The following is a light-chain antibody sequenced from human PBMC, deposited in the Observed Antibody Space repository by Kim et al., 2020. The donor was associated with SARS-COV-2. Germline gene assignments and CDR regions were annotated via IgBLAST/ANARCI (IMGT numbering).Light chain of an antibody. CDR2: YHSDSNK. CDR1: RGFSVEGFW. V-gene: IGLV5-52*01. CDR3: GTWHSNSKTQV. Sequence: CMFNRGFSVEGFWIREYQQKPRNPPRYLLYYHSDSNKGTGSGVPSRFSGSNDASANAGILRISGLQPEDEADYYCGTWHSNSKTQVFGGGTQLTVL. J-gene: IGLJ3*02.